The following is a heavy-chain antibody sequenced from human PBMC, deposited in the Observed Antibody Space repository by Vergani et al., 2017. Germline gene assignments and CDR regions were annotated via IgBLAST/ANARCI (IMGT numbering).Heavy chain of an antibody. Sequence: EVQLLESGGGLVQPGGSLRLSCAASGFTFSSYAMSWVRQAPGKGLEWVSAISGSDGSTYYADSVKGRFTISRDNSKNTLYLQMNSLRAEDTAVYYCAKDFCSSSSCYTPPYAFDIWGQGTMVTVSS. CDR1: GFTFSSYA. V-gene: IGHV3-23*01. D-gene: IGHD2-2*02. CDR3: AKDFCSSSSCYTPPYAFDI. CDR2: ISGSDGST. J-gene: IGHJ3*02.